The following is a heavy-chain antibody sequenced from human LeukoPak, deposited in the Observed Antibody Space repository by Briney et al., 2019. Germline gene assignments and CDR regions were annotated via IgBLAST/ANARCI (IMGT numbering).Heavy chain of an antibody. CDR1: GFTFSSYA. Sequence: GGSLRLSCAASGFTFSSYAMSWVRQAPGKGLEWVSAISGSGGSTYYADSVKGRFTISRDNSKNTLYLQMNSLRAEDTAVYYCAKDYGEGQQLVRALDYWGQGTLVTVSS. D-gene: IGHD6-13*01. CDR3: AKDYGEGQQLVRALDY. J-gene: IGHJ4*02. V-gene: IGHV3-23*01. CDR2: ISGSGGST.